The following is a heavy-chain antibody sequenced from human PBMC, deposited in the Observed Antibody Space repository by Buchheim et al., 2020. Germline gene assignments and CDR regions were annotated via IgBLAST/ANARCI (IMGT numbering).Heavy chain of an antibody. V-gene: IGHV3-21*01. J-gene: IGHJ4*02. CDR3: ARQVYCSGGSCYSDY. Sequence: EVQLLESGGGLVKPGGSLRLSCAASGFTFSSYNINWVRQAPGKGLEWVSSISSSGSYIYYADSVKGRFTISRDNAKNSLYLQMNSLRAEDTAVYYCARQVYCSGGSCYSDYWGQGTL. CDR2: ISSSGSYI. D-gene: IGHD2-15*01. CDR1: GFTFSSYN.